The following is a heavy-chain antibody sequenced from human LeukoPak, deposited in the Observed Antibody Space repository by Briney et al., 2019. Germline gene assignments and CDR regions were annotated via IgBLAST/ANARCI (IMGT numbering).Heavy chain of an antibody. V-gene: IGHV4-30-2*01. J-gene: IGHJ5*02. Sequence: SETLSLTCAVSGGSISSGGHSWSWIRQPPGKGLEWIGFLYHSGDTYYNPSLKSRVTLSTDRSKNQFSLKLSSVTAADTAVYYWPRGGGNYYNSIVYSSPGAKNGSAPGGQETLVTVSA. CDR2: LYHSGDT. CDR3: PRGGGNYYNSIVYSSPGAKNGSAP. CDR1: GGSISSGGHS. D-gene: IGHD3-22*01.